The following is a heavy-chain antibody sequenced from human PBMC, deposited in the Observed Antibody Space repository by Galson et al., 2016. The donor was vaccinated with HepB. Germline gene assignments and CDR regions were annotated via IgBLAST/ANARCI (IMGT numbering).Heavy chain of an antibody. D-gene: IGHD3-3*02. V-gene: IGHV3-49*03. Sequence: SLRLSCAASGFSFGDYEMSWFRQAPGKGLEWVGFTRSKAYGGTTDYAASVKGRFTISRDDSKSIAYLQMNSLKTEDTAVYYCVMGAGINFFVDYWGQGTLVTVSS. CDR2: TRSKAYGGTT. CDR1: GFSFGDYE. J-gene: IGHJ4*02. CDR3: VMGAGINFFVDY.